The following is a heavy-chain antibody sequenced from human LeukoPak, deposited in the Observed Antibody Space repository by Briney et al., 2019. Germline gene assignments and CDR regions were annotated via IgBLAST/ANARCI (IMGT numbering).Heavy chain of an antibody. CDR2: IIPILGIA. D-gene: IGHD1-20*01. CDR1: GGTFSSYT. V-gene: IGHV1-69*02. Sequence: ASVKVSCKASGGTFSSYTISWVRQAPGQGPEWMGRIIPILGIANYAQKFQGRVTITADKSTSTAYMELSSLRSEDTAVYYCATLTGTGPLPFDYWGQGTLVTVSS. CDR3: ATLTGTGPLPFDY. J-gene: IGHJ4*02.